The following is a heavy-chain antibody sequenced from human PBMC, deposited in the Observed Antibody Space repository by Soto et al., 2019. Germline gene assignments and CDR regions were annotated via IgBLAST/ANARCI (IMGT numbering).Heavy chain of an antibody. CDR3: ARENYGDFDY. CDR1: GGSISSDDYY. V-gene: IGHV4-30-4*01. Sequence: QVQLQESGPGLVKPSQTLSLTCTVSGGSISSDDYYWSWIRQSPGKGLEWIGYIYYSARTYYNPSLKCRVSISMDASKNQFYLQLSSVTAADTAVYYCARENYGDFDYWGQGTLVTVSS. CDR2: IYYSART. D-gene: IGHD4-17*01. J-gene: IGHJ4*02.